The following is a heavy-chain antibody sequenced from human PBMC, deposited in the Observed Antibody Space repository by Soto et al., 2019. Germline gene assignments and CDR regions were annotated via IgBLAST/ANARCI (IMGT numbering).Heavy chain of an antibody. CDR3: ARGLRTHNYFYS. Sequence: HLQLQESDSRLVKPSQTLSLTCAVPSGSISGGDYSWNWIRQPPGKGLEWIGYIYHGGSTYYSPSLKSPVTISVYRSTDRVSPKLSSLTAAGPALYFWARGLRTHNYFYSRSQGMLVTVSS. V-gene: IGHV4-30-2*01. CDR1: SGSISGGDYS. J-gene: IGHJ4*02. CDR2: IYHGGST.